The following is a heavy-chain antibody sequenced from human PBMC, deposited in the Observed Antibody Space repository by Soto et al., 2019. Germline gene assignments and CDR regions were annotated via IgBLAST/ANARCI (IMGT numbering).Heavy chain of an antibody. D-gene: IGHD3-10*01. Sequence: PSETLSLTCTVSGGSISSGDYYWSWIRQPPGKGLEWIGYIYYSGSTYYNPSLKSRVTISVDTSKNQFSLKLSSVTAADAAVYYCAREKGLDYGSVGYYYYGMDVWGQGTTVTVSS. CDR3: AREKGLDYGSVGYYYYGMDV. CDR2: IYYSGST. V-gene: IGHV4-30-4*01. J-gene: IGHJ6*02. CDR1: GGSISSGDYY.